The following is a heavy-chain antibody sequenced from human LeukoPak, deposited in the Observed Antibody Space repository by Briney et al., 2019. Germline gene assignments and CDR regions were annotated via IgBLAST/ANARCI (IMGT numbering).Heavy chain of an antibody. V-gene: IGHV3-30*18. CDR3: AKTKGYSYGYYFDY. CDR2: ISYDGFNK. Sequence: GRSLRLSCAASGFTFSSYAMHWVRQSLGKGLEWVAVISYDGFNKYYADSVKGRFTISRDNSKNTLYLQMNSLRAEDTAVYYCAKTKGYSYGYYFDYWGQGTLVTVSS. J-gene: IGHJ4*02. CDR1: GFTFSSYA. D-gene: IGHD5-18*01.